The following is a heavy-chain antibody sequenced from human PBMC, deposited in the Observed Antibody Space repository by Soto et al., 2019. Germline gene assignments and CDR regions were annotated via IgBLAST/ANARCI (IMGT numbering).Heavy chain of an antibody. CDR2: IDWDDDK. CDR3: ARIRIQLWPNYYYYGMDV. V-gene: IGHV2-70*01. Sequence: SGPTLVNPTQTLTLTCTFSGFSLSTSGVCVSWIRQPPGKALQWLSLIDWDDDKYYSTSLKTRHTISKDTSKNQVVLTMTNMDPVDTVTYYCARIRIQLWPNYYYYGMDVWGQGTTVTVSS. CDR1: GFSLSTSGVC. J-gene: IGHJ6*02. D-gene: IGHD5-18*01.